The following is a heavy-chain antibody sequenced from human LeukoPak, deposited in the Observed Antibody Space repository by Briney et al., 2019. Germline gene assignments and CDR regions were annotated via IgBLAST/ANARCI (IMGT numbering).Heavy chain of an antibody. CDR3: ARDRDPSGSFLWGPRGVDI. V-gene: IGHV3-48*01. CDR1: GFTFSSYS. CDR2: ISSSSSTI. Sequence: PGGSLRLSCAASGFTFSSYSMNWVRQAPGKGLEWVSYISSSSSTIYYADSVKGRFTISRDNAKNSLYLQMNSLRAEDTAVYYCARDRDPSGSFLWGPRGVDIWGQGTMVTVSS. J-gene: IGHJ3*02. D-gene: IGHD1-26*01.